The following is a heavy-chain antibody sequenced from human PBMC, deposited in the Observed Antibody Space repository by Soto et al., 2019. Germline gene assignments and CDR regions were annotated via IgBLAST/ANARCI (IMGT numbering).Heavy chain of an antibody. Sequence: GASVKVSCKASGGTFSSYTISWVRQAPGQGLEWMGRIIPILGIANYAQKFQGRVTITADKSTSTAYMELSSLRSEDTAVYYCARAVYSNYHNLNLYYYSYMDVWAKGNTVPVSS. CDR1: GGTFSSYT. CDR3: ARAVYSNYHNLNLYYYSYMDV. D-gene: IGHD4-4*01. J-gene: IGHJ6*03. V-gene: IGHV1-69*02. CDR2: IIPILGIA.